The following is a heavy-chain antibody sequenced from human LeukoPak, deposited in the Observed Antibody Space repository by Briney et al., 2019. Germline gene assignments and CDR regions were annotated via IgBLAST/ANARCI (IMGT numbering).Heavy chain of an antibody. CDR3: TRVRRGYNDYALDY. CDR1: GFTFAEYS. CDR2: IRSKTYGATT. V-gene: IGHV3-49*03. J-gene: IGHJ4*02. D-gene: IGHD5-24*01. Sequence: GGSLRLSCAASGFTFAEYSMSWFRQAPGKGLEWVAYIRSKTYGATTEYAASVEGRFTISRDESNSIAYLQMNSLKTEDTAVYYCTRVRRGYNDYALDYWGQGTLVTVSS.